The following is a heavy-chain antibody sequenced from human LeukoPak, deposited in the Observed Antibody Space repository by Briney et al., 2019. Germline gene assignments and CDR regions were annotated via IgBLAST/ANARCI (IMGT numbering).Heavy chain of an antibody. CDR1: GGSISSYY. D-gene: IGHD3-10*01. CDR3: ARVLMVRGVIITGNWFDP. V-gene: IGHV4-59*01. Sequence: SETLSLTCTVSGGSISSYYWSWIRQPPGKGLEWIGYIYYSGSTNYNPSLKGRVTISVDTSKNQFSLKLSSVTAADTAVYYCARVLMVRGVIITGNWFDPWGQGTLVTVSS. CDR2: IYYSGST. J-gene: IGHJ5*02.